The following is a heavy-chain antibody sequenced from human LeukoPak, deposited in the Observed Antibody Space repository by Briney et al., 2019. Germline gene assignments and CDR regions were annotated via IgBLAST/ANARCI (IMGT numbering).Heavy chain of an antibody. CDR3: AAIVVVAATLERIDY. CDR1: GGSLSGYY. CDR2: INHSGST. D-gene: IGHD2-15*01. Sequence: PSETLSLTCAVYGGSLSGYYWSWIRQPPGKGLEWIGEINHSGSTNYNPSLKSRVTISVDTSKNQFSLKLSSVTAADTAVYYCAAIVVVAATLERIDYWGQGTLVTVSS. J-gene: IGHJ4*02. V-gene: IGHV4-34*01.